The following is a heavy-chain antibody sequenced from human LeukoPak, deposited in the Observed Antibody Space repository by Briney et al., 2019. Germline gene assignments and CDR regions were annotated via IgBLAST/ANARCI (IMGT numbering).Heavy chain of an antibody. CDR3: AKRDSGYEDY. Sequence: GGSLRLSCAASGFTFSSFAMSWVRQAPGKGLEWVSAISGGGGSTYYADSVKGRFTISRDNSKNTVYLQMNSLRAEDTAIYYCAKRDSGYEDYWGQGTLVTVSS. CDR1: GFTFSSFA. J-gene: IGHJ4*02. CDR2: ISGGGGST. V-gene: IGHV3-23*01. D-gene: IGHD5-12*01.